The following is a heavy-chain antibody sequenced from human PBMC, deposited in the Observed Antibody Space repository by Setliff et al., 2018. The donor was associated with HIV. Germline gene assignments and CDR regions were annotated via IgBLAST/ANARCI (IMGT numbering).Heavy chain of an antibody. J-gene: IGHJ3*01. V-gene: IGHV4-34*01. CDR1: GGPLTDHY. D-gene: IGHD2-21*02. CDR2: VHHTGYL. Sequence: KTSETLSLTCAVHGGPLTDHYWNWIRQSPGKGLEWIAEVHHTGYLNYNPSLKSRVTISVDMSKNQFSLKLNSVTAADTAVYYCARGEACGGGCHYAFELWGRGTMVTVSS. CDR3: ARGEACGGGCHYAFEL.